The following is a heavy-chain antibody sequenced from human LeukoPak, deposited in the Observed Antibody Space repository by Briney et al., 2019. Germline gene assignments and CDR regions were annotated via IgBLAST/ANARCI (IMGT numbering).Heavy chain of an antibody. D-gene: IGHD6-13*01. CDR2: IKQDGSDK. V-gene: IGHV3-7*01. Sequence: GGSLRLSCAASGFTFSNNWMSWVRQAPGKGLEGVANIKQDGSDKYYVDSVKGRFTISRDNAKSSLYLQMNSLRAEDTALYYCAKDATAVPGTVYMDVWGKGTTVTISS. J-gene: IGHJ6*03. CDR3: AKDATAVPGTVYMDV. CDR1: GFTFSNNW.